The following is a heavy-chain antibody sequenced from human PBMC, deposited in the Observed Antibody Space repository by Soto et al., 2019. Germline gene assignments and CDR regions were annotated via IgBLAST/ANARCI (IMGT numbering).Heavy chain of an antibody. D-gene: IGHD5-12*01. CDR2: IKQDGSEK. J-gene: IGHJ1*01. CDR3: ARGYGEMATIKYFQH. CDR1: GCALSSYC. V-gene: IGHV3-7*01. Sequence: GESLKSSCAASGCALSSYCMSWALQAPGKGLEWVANIKQDGSEKYYVDSVKGRFTISRDNAKNSLYLQMNSLRAEDTAVYYCARGYGEMATIKYFQHWGLGTLVTVSS.